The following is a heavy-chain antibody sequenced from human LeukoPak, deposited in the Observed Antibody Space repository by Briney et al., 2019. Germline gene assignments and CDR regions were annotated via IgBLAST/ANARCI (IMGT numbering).Heavy chain of an antibody. Sequence: GSSVKVSCKASGGTFSSYAISWVRQAPGQGLEWMGGIIPIFGTANYAQKFQGRVTITADESTSTAYMELRSLRSDDTAVYYCARVIGYCSSTSCPGPLDYWGQGTLVTVSS. D-gene: IGHD2-2*01. J-gene: IGHJ4*02. CDR2: IIPIFGTA. V-gene: IGHV1-69*01. CDR3: ARVIGYCSSTSCPGPLDY. CDR1: GGTFSSYA.